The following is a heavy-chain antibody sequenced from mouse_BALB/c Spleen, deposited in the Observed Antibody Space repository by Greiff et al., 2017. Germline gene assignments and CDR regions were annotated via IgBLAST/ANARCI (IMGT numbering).Heavy chain of an antibody. V-gene: IGHV1-82*01. D-gene: IGHD2-14*01. CDR2: IYPGDGDT. CDR3: ARNYRYDAMDY. Sequence: QVQLKQSGPELVKPGASVKISYKASGYAFSSSWMNWVKQRPGQGLEWIGRIYPGDGDTNYNGKFKGKATLTADKSSSTAYMQLSSLTSVDSAVYFCARNYRYDAMDYWGQGTSVTVSS. CDR1: GYAFSSSW. J-gene: IGHJ4*01.